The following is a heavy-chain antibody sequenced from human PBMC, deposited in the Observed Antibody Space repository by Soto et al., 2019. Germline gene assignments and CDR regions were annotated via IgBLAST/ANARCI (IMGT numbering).Heavy chain of an antibody. D-gene: IGHD3-3*01. J-gene: IGHJ6*02. CDR1: GGTFSSYA. Sequence: QVQLVQSGAEVKKPGSSVKVSCKASGGTFSSYAISWVRQAPGQGLEWMGGIIPIFGTANYAQKFQGRVTITADESTSKADMELSSLRSEDTAVYYGAREKGGTIFPYYDGMDVWGQGTTVTVSS. CDR2: IIPIFGTA. V-gene: IGHV1-69*12. CDR3: AREKGGTIFPYYDGMDV.